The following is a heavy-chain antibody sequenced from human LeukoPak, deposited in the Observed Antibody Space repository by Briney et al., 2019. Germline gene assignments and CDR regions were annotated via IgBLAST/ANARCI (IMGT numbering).Heavy chain of an antibody. CDR1: GGSISSGSYY. Sequence: SETLSLTCTVSGGSISSGSYYWSWIRQPAGKGLEWIGRIYTSGSTNYNPSLKSRVTISVDTSKNQFSLKLSSVTADTAVYYCARADGLTAAGTVDAFDIWGQGTMVTVSS. CDR2: IYTSGST. V-gene: IGHV4-61*02. J-gene: IGHJ3*02. CDR3: ARADGLTAAGTVDAFDI. D-gene: IGHD6-13*01.